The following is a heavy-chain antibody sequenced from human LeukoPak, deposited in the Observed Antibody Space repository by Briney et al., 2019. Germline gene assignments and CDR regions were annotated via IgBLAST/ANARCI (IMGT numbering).Heavy chain of an antibody. CDR3: ALSYYYDSSGYPRPFDY. Sequence: KESGPTLVNPTQTLTLTCTFSGISLSTSGVGVGWIRQPPGKALEWLALIYWNDDNRYSPSLKSRLTITKDTSKNQVVLTMSNMDPVDTATYYCALSYYYDSSGYPRPFDYWGQGTLVTVSS. D-gene: IGHD3-22*01. CDR1: GISLSTSGVG. J-gene: IGHJ4*02. CDR2: IYWNDDN. V-gene: IGHV2-5*01.